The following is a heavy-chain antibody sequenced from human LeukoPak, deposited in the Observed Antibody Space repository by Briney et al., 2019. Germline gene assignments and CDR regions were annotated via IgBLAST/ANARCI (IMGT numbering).Heavy chain of an antibody. Sequence: GRSLRLSCAASEFTFSTYGMHWVRQAPGKGLEWVALIWYDGDRKYYADSVKGRFTISRDNSKNTLYLQMNSLRAEDTAVYYCAREPSGGYTIGGPRVPPIDYWGQGTLVTVSS. CDR3: AREPSGGYTIGGPRVPPIDY. V-gene: IGHV3-33*01. CDR2: IWYDGDRK. J-gene: IGHJ4*02. D-gene: IGHD5-24*01. CDR1: EFTFSTYG.